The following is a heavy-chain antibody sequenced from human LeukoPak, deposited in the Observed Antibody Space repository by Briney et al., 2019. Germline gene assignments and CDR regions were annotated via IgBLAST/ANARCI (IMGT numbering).Heavy chain of an antibody. CDR1: GFSFSSYA. J-gene: IGHJ5*02. Sequence: GGSLRLSCAASGFSFSSYAMSWVRQAPGKGLERVTAISGSGGSTYYADSVKGRFTISRDNSKNTLYLQMNSLRAEDTAVYYCAKDLELGPVGGWFDPWGQGTLVTVSS. D-gene: IGHD1-7*01. CDR3: AKDLELGPVGGWFDP. V-gene: IGHV3-23*01. CDR2: ISGSGGST.